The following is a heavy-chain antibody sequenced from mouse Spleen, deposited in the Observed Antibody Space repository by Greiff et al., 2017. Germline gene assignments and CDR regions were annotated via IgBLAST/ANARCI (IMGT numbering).Heavy chain of an antibody. CDR2: ISSGGGNT. CDR1: GFTFSSYA. CDR3: ARLTTVVALDY. Sequence: EVKLVESGGGLVKLGGSLKLSCAASGFTFSSYAMSWVRQTPEKRLEWVATISSGGGNTYYPDSVKGRFTISRDNAKNTLYLQMSSLKSEDTAMYYCARLTTVVALDYWGQGTTLTVSS. D-gene: IGHD1-1*01. J-gene: IGHJ2*01. V-gene: IGHV5-9*04.